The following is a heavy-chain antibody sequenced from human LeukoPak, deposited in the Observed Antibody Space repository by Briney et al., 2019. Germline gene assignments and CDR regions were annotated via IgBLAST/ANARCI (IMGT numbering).Heavy chain of an antibody. J-gene: IGHJ4*02. CDR2: IYHSGST. CDR1: GGSISSSNW. V-gene: IGHV4-4*02. CDR3: ASRGIDYGDYGGDY. Sequence: SETLSLTCAVSGGSISSSNWWSWVRQPPGKGLEWIGEIYHSGSTNYNPSLKSRVTISVDKSKNQLSLKLSSVTAADTAVYYCASRGIDYGDYGGDYWGQGTLVTVSS. D-gene: IGHD4-17*01.